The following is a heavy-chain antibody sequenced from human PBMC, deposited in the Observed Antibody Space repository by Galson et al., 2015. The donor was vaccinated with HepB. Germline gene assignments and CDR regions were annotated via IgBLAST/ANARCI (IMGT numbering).Heavy chain of an antibody. J-gene: IGHJ4*02. V-gene: IGHV1-46*01. Sequence: SVKVSCKASGYTFTSYYLHWVRQAPGQGLEWMGMINPSGGTTNYAQKLQGRITVTRDTSTNTVYMELSSLGSEDTAIYYCTRDSHGNYQFDYWGQGTLVTVSS. CDR2: INPSGGTT. D-gene: IGHD1-7*01. CDR1: GYTFTSYY. CDR3: TRDSHGNYQFDY.